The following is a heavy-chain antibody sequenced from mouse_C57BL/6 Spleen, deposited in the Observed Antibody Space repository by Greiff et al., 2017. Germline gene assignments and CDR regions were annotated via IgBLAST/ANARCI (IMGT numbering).Heavy chain of an antibody. CDR2: IDPSDSET. CDR1: GYTFTSYW. Sequence: VQLQQPGAELVRPGSSVKLSCKASGYTFTSYWMHWVKQRPIQGLEWIGNIDPSDSETHYNQKFKDKATLTVDKSSSTAYMQLSSLTSEDSAVYYCARGDGSSYYAMDYWGQGTSVTVSS. J-gene: IGHJ4*01. V-gene: IGHV1-52*01. CDR3: ARGDGSSYYAMDY. D-gene: IGHD1-1*01.